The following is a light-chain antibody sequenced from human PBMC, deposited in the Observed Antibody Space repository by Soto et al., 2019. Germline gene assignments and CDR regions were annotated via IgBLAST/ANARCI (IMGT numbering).Light chain of an antibody. CDR3: QQYNNWHT. CDR1: QSVSSN. J-gene: IGKJ2*01. Sequence: EIVMTQSPATLSVSPGERATLSCRASQSVSSNLAWYQQKRGQAPRLLIYGASTRATGIPARFSGSGSGTEFTLTISSLQSEDFAVYYCQQYNNWHTFGQGTKLEIK. V-gene: IGKV3-15*01. CDR2: GAS.